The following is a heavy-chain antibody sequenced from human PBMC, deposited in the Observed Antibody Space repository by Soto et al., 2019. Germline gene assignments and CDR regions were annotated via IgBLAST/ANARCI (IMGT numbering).Heavy chain of an antibody. V-gene: IGHV1-18*01. CDR3: ARHDKDYGDFSYGY. CDR1: GYTFTSYG. D-gene: IGHD4-17*01. CDR2: ISAYNGNT. J-gene: IGHJ4*02. Sequence: ASVKVSCKASGYTFTSYGISWVRQAPGQGLEWMGWISAYNGNTNYARKLQGRVTMTTDTSTSTAYMELRSLRSDDTAVYYCARHDKDYGDFSYGYWGQGTLVTVSS.